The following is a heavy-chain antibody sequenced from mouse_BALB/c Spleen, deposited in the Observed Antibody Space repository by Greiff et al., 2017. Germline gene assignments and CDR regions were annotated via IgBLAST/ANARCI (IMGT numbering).Heavy chain of an antibody. CDR2: ISSGSSTI. Sequence: EVQVVESGGGLVQPGGSRKLSCAASGFTFSSFGMHWVRQAPEKGLEWVAYISSGSSTIYYADTVKGRFTISRDNPKNTLFLQMTSLRSEDTAMYYCARSLYGPGDYWGQGTTLTVSS. CDR1: GFTFSSFG. V-gene: IGHV5-17*02. CDR3: ARSLYGPGDY. J-gene: IGHJ2*01. D-gene: IGHD1-1*02.